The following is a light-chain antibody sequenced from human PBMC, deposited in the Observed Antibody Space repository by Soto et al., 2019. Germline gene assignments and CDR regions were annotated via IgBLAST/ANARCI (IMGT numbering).Light chain of an antibody. CDR2: GNS. J-gene: IGLJ1*01. CDR3: QSFDSSLSGSV. CDR1: SSNIGAGFD. Sequence: QSALTQPPSVSGAPGQRVTISCTGSSSNIGAGFDVHWFQHLPGTAPKLLIYGNSNRPSGVPDRFSGSKSGTSASLAITGLQAEDEADYFCQSFDSSLSGSVFGNGTKVTVL. V-gene: IGLV1-40*01.